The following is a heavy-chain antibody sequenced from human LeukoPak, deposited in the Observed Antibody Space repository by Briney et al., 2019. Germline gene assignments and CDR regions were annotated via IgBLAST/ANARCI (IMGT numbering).Heavy chain of an antibody. CDR1: GGXISSYY. Sequence: SGTLSLTCTVSGGXISSYYWNWIRQPPGKGLEWIGYISYSGSTNYNPSLKSRVTISLDTSKNQFSLKVRSVTAADTAVYYCARGFDSKSTYFDYWGQGTLVTVSS. D-gene: IGHD5-12*01. CDR3: ARGFDSKSTYFDY. CDR2: ISYSGST. V-gene: IGHV4-59*01. J-gene: IGHJ4*02.